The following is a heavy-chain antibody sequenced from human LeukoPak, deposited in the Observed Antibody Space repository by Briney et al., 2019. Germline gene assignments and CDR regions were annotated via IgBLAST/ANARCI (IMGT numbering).Heavy chain of an antibody. V-gene: IGHV3-15*01. CDR2: IKSKTDGGTT. D-gene: IGHD7-27*01. J-gene: IGHJ4*02. CDR1: GFTFSNAW. Sequence: GGSLRLSCAASGFTFSNAWMSWVRQAPGKGLEWVGRIKSKTDGGTTDYAAPVKGRFTISRDNAKNSLYLQMNSLRAEDTAVYYCARDLNWETYWGQGTLVSVSS. CDR3: ARDLNWETY.